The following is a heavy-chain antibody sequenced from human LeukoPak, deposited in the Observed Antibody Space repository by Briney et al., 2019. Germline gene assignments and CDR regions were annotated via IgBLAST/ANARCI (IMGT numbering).Heavy chain of an antibody. CDR2: INHSGST. CDR1: GGSISSYY. V-gene: IGHV4-34*01. CDR3: ARIRRIYSYYYYMDV. Sequence: SETLSLTCTVSGGSISSYYWSWIRQPPGKGLEWIGEINHSGSTNYNPSLKSRVTISVDTSKNQFSLKLSSVTAADTAVYYCARIRRIYSYYYYMDVWGKGTTVTVSS. D-gene: IGHD2-15*01. J-gene: IGHJ6*03.